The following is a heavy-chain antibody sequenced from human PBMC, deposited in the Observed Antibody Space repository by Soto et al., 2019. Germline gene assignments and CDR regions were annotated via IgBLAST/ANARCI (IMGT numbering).Heavy chain of an antibody. CDR2: INHSGST. V-gene: IGHV4-34*01. D-gene: IGHD2-2*01. Sequence: SETLSLTCAVYGGSFSGYYWSWIRQPPGKGLEWIGEINHSGSTNYNPSLKSRVTISVDTSKNQFSLKLSSVTAADAAVYYCARGFQQEVVVVPAAKGWFDPWGQGTLVTVSS. CDR1: GGSFSGYY. CDR3: ARGFQQEVVVVPAAKGWFDP. J-gene: IGHJ5*02.